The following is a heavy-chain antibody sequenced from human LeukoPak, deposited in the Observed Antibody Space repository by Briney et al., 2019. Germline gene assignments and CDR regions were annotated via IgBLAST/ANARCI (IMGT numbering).Heavy chain of an antibody. V-gene: IGHV3-23*01. CDR2: ISGSGGST. J-gene: IGHJ6*04. CDR1: GFTFSSYA. Sequence: GGSLRLSCAASGFTFSSYAMSWVRRAPGKGLEWVSAISGSGGSTYYADSVKGRFTISRDNSKNTLYPQMNSLRAEDTAVYYCAKRVVHDYYYYGMDVWGKGTTVTVSS. D-gene: IGHD5/OR15-5a*01. CDR3: AKRVVHDYYYYGMDV.